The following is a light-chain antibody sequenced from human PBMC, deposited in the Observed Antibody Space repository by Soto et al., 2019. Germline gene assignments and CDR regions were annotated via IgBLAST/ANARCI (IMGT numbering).Light chain of an antibody. Sequence: QSALTQPASRAEPAGRPITISCTGASSDVGGNNYVSWYQQYPGKAPKLMVCDVSNRPLGVSNRFSGSKSGNTASLTISGLQAEDEADYYCSSFTGTSYVFGTGTKVTV. CDR2: DVS. CDR3: SSFTGTSYV. J-gene: IGLJ1*01. CDR1: SSDVGGNNY. V-gene: IGLV2-14*01.